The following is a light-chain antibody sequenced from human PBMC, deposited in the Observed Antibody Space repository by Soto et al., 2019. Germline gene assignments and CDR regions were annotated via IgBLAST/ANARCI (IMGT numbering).Light chain of an antibody. CDR1: SSNVGGYDL. V-gene: IGLV2-11*01. Sequence: QSALTQPRSVSGSPGQSVTISCTGTSSNVGGYDLVSWYQQHPGKAPKLMIYDVTKRPSGVPDRFSGSKSGNTASLTISGLQAEDEADYYCCSYAGSYTLGVFGTGTKVTVL. CDR3: CSYAGSYTLGV. CDR2: DVT. J-gene: IGLJ1*01.